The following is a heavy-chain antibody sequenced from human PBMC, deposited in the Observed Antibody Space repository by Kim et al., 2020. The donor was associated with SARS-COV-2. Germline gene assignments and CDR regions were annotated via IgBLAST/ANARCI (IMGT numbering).Heavy chain of an antibody. D-gene: IGHD3-16*01. Sequence: GGSLRLSCATSGFTFSAYDMNWVRQAPGKGLEWLSFITKSSTTIYYADSVKGRFTISRDNAKNSLYLQMTSLRDEDTAVYYCVRDRMGGAFDIWGQGTMV. CDR2: ITKSSTTI. J-gene: IGHJ3*02. V-gene: IGHV3-48*02. CDR1: GFTFSAYD. CDR3: VRDRMGGAFDI.